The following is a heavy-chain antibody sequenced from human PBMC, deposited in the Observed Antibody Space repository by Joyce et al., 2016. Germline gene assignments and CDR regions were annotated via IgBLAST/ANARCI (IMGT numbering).Heavy chain of an antibody. CDR3: ARSQWLAPLMY. CDR2: ITNSGAT. J-gene: IGHJ4*02. CDR1: SGPFSGFF. D-gene: IGHD6-19*01. Sequence: QVQLQQWGAGLLKTSETLSLTCAVYSGPFSGFFWCWVRQPPGKGLEWIGDITNSGATHDNPSLKSRLTMSVDTSRKEFSLKLSSVTVAYTAIYYCARSQWLAPLMYWGQGTPVTVSS. V-gene: IGHV4-34*02.